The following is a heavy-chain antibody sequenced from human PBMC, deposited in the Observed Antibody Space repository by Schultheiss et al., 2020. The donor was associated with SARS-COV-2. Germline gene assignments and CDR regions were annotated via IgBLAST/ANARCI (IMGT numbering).Heavy chain of an antibody. CDR2: INAGNGNT. CDR3: ARGAAVAGLNWFDP. J-gene: IGHJ5*02. CDR1: GYTFTSYA. Sequence: ASVKVSCKASGYTFTSYAMHWVRQAPGQRLEWMGWINAGNGNTKYSQKFQGRVTITADESTSTAYMELSSLRSEDTAVYYCARGAAVAGLNWFDPWGQGTLVTVSS. D-gene: IGHD6-19*01. V-gene: IGHV1-3*01.